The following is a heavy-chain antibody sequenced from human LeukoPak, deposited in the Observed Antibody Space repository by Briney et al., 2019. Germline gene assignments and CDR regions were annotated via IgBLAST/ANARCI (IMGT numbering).Heavy chain of an antibody. V-gene: IGHV1-46*01. CDR2: INPGDGST. J-gene: IGHJ4*02. Sequence: ASVKVSCKASGYTFTNYFLNWVRQAPGQGLEWMGLINPGDGSTNYAQKFQDRVTVTRDRSTSTVYMEVSSLRSEETAVYYCARDGQNDYGGDSGFDSWGQGTLVTVSS. CDR1: GYTFTNYF. D-gene: IGHD4-23*01. CDR3: ARDGQNDYGGDSGFDS.